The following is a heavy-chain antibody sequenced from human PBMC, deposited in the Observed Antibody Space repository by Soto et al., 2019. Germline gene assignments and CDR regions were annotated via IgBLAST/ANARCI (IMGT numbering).Heavy chain of an antibody. J-gene: IGHJ4*02. CDR2: IDADNGKT. CDR3: ARDSWVTTFRLHC. Sequence: QVQIVQSGAEVKKPGASVKVSCKASGYTFTSYGIHWVRQAPGQSLEWMGWIDADNGKTQYSQKFQGRVTITRDTSASTVYMEISSLRSEDAAVYYCARDSWVTTFRLHCWGRGTLVTVAS. D-gene: IGHD4-17*01. CDR1: GYTFTSYG. V-gene: IGHV1-3*01.